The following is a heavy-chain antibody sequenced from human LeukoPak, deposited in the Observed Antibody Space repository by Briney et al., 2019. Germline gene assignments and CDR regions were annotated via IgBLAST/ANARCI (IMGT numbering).Heavy chain of an antibody. CDR2: IYHSGST. D-gene: IGHD5-12*01. CDR1: GGSISTYY. V-gene: IGHV4-59*01. J-gene: IGHJ4*02. CDR3: ARGGGYASPIGY. Sequence: SETLSLTCTLSGGSISTYYWSWIWQPPGKGLEWIVYIYHSGSTNYNPSLKSRVTISVDTSKNQFSLKLSSVTAADTAVYYCARGGGYASPIGYWGQGALVTVSS.